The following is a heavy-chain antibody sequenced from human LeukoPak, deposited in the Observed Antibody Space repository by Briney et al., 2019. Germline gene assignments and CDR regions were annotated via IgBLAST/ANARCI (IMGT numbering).Heavy chain of an antibody. CDR3: TRDQTPYY. Sequence: GGSLRLSCTASGFTFGDYAMTWVRQAPGKGLEWVGFIASEIYGGTAEYAASVKGRFIISRDDSKSIAYLQMNSLKTEDTAVYYCTRDQTPYYWGQGTLVTVSS. V-gene: IGHV3-49*04. CDR1: GFTFGDYA. J-gene: IGHJ4*02. CDR2: IASEIYGGTA.